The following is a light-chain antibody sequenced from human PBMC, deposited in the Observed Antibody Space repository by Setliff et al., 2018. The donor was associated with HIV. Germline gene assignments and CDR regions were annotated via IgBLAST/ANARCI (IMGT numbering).Light chain of an antibody. J-gene: IGLJ1*01. Sequence: QSALTQPASVSGSPGQSITISCTGSSSDIGNYNYVSWYQQHPGKAPKLMIYDVRSRPSGVPDRFSGSKSGNTASLTVSGLQAEDEADYYCGSYAGTNNNLYVFGTGTKVTVL. CDR3: GSYAGTNNNLYV. V-gene: IGLV2-8*01. CDR1: SSDIGNYNY. CDR2: DVR.